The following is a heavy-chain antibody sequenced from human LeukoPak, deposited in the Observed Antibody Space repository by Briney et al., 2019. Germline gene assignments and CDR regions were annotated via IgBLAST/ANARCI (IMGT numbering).Heavy chain of an antibody. CDR1: GGSFSGYY. Sequence: PSETLSLTCAVYGGSFSGYYWSWIRQPPGKGLEWIGEINHSGSTNYNPSLKSRVTISVDTSKNQFSLKLSSVTAADTAVYYCARAKSGITMVRGVINYYYYMDVWGKGTTVTVSS. D-gene: IGHD3-10*01. J-gene: IGHJ6*03. CDR2: INHSGST. V-gene: IGHV4-34*01. CDR3: ARAKSGITMVRGVINYYYYMDV.